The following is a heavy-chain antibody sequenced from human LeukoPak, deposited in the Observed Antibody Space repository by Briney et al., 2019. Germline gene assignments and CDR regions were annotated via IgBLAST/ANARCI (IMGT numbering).Heavy chain of an antibody. CDR2: INHSGST. J-gene: IGHJ4*02. V-gene: IGHV4-39*07. Sequence: SETLSLTCTVSGGSISSGGYYWSWIRQPPGQGLEWIGEINHSGSTNYNPSLKSRVTISVDTSKNQFSLKLSSVTAADTAVYYCARRYSSGWYYFDYWGQGTLVTVSS. CDR1: GGSISSGGYY. D-gene: IGHD6-19*01. CDR3: ARRYSSGWYYFDY.